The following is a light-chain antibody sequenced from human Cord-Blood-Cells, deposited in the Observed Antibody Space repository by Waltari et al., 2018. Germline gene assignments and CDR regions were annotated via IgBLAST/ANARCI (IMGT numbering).Light chain of an antibody. CDR1: SSDVGGYNY. J-gene: IGLJ2*01. CDR3: SSYAGSNNVV. Sequence: QSALTQPPSASGSPGQSVTISCTGTSSDVGGYNYVSWYQQHPGKTPKRMIYEVRKRPSGVPERFAGSESGNTASLTVSGLQAEDEADYYCSSYAGSNNVVFGGGTKLTVL. V-gene: IGLV2-8*01. CDR2: EVR.